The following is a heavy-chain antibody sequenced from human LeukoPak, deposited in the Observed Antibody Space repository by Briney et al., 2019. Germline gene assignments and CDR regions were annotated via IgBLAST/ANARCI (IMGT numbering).Heavy chain of an antibody. Sequence: PSETLSLTCSVSGDSISSSYWSWIRQPPGKGLEWIGNIYNSANTNYNPSLKSRVTISLDTSKNQFSLKLSSVTAADTAVYYCARLYSYDCSGGSCYGNYYYYYMDVWGKGTTVTVSS. CDR1: GDSISSSY. V-gene: IGHV4-59*08. CDR2: IYNSANT. J-gene: IGHJ6*03. D-gene: IGHD2-15*01. CDR3: ARLYSYDCSGGSCYGNYYYYYMDV.